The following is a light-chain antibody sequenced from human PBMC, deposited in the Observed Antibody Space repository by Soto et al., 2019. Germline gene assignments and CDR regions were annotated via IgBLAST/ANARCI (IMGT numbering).Light chain of an antibody. CDR1: QSISSW. CDR3: QQYNSYSPT. Sequence: DIQMTQSPSTLFASVGDRVTSTCRASQSISSWLAWYQQKPGKAPKLPIYDASSLESGVPSRFSGSGSGTEFTLTISSLQPDDFATYYCQQYNSYSPTFGQGTKVEIK. CDR2: DAS. V-gene: IGKV1-5*01. J-gene: IGKJ1*01.